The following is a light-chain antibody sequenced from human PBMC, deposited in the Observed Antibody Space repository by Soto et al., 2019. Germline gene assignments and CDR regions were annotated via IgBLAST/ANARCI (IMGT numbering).Light chain of an antibody. CDR3: QQFDSIPYT. CDR2: KAS. Sequence: DIQMTQSPSTLSASVGDRVAITCRASQTISTWLAWYQQQPGKAPNLLIYKASTLESGVPSRFSGSGSGTAFTLTISSLQPDDSATYYCQQFDSIPYTFGQGTKLEIK. J-gene: IGKJ2*01. V-gene: IGKV1-5*03. CDR1: QTISTW.